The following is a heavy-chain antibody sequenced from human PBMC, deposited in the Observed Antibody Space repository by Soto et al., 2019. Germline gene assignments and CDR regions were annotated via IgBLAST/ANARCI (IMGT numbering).Heavy chain of an antibody. J-gene: IGHJ4*02. CDR1: GFIFSDYY. CDR2: IKNKLNSYTV. Sequence: PXGSLRLSCAASGFIFSDYYMDWVRQAPGMGLEWVARIKNKLNSYTVEYAASLEGRFTISRDDSKNSVYLQMNSLKTEDMAVYFCARARRGYPPDEWGQGTLVTVPS. V-gene: IGHV3-72*01. CDR3: ARARRGYPPDE. D-gene: IGHD3-22*01.